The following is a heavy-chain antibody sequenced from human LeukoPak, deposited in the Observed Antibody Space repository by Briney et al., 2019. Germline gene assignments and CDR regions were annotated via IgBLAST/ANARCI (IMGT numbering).Heavy chain of an antibody. D-gene: IGHD2-2*02. J-gene: IGHJ4*02. Sequence: GGSLRLSCAASGFTFSDYYMSWIRQAPGKGLEWVSYISSSGSTIYCADSVKGRFTISRDNAKNSLYPQMNSLRAEDTAVYYCARDSPPEYCSSTSCYTGALLWGQGTLVTVSS. CDR1: GFTFSDYY. CDR3: ARDSPPEYCSSTSCYTGALL. CDR2: ISSSGSTI. V-gene: IGHV3-11*04.